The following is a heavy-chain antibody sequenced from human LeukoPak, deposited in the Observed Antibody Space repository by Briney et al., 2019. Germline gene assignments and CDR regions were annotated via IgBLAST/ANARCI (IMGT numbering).Heavy chain of an antibody. J-gene: IGHJ5*02. Sequence: SETLSLTCTVSGGSVSSGSHYWNWIRQSPGRGLEWIGHIYYRGTTNYTPSLKSRVTISVDTSMNQFSLRLSSVTAADMAVYFCARSFYSSGWYTPLRWFDTWGQGTPVTVSS. CDR3: ARSFYSSGWYTPLRWFDT. D-gene: IGHD6-13*01. CDR2: IYYRGTT. CDR1: GGSVSSGSHY. V-gene: IGHV4-61*01.